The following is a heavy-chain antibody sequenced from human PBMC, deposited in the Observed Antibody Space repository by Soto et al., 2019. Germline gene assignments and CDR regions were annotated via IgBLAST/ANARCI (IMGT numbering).Heavy chain of an antibody. CDR1: GFTFSDYY. V-gene: IGHV3-11*05. J-gene: IGHJ4*02. Sequence: PGGSLRLSCAAYGFTFSDYYMSWIRQAPGKGLEWLSYISGSNTYTYYADSVKGRFTISRDNSKNTLYLQMNSLRAEDTAVYYCAKGGYNYGFLFDCWGQGTLVTVSS. D-gene: IGHD5-18*01. CDR3: AKGGYNYGFLFDC. CDR2: ISGSNTYT.